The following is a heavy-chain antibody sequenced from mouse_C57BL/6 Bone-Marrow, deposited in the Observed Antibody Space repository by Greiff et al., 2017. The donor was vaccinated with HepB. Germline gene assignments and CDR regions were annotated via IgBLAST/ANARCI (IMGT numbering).Heavy chain of an antibody. D-gene: IGHD2-5*01. V-gene: IGHV5-12*01. J-gene: IGHJ4*01. CDR2: ISNGGGST. CDR3: ARCIVTNYYAMDY. CDR1: GFTFSDYY. Sequence: EVKLMESGGGLVQPGGSLKLSCAASGFTFSDYYMYWVRQTPEKRLEWVAYISNGGGSTYYPDTVKGRFTISRDNAKNTLYLQMSRLKSEDTAMYYCARCIVTNYYAMDYWGQGTSVTVSS.